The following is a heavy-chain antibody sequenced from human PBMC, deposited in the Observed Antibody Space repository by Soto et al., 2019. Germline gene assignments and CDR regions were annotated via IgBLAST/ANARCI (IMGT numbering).Heavy chain of an antibody. CDR2: IYPGDSDT. V-gene: IGHV5-51*01. CDR1: GYSFTRYW. Sequence: GESLKISCKGSGYSFTRYWIGWVRQMPGKGLEWMGIIYPGDSDTRYSPSFQGQVTISADKSISTAYLQWSSLKASDTAMYYCARRGYSRAYGMDVWGQGTTVTVSS. CDR3: ARRGYSRAYGMDV. D-gene: IGHD5-18*01. J-gene: IGHJ6*02.